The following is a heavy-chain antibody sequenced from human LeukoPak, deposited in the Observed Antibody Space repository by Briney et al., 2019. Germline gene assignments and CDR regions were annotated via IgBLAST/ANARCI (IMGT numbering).Heavy chain of an antibody. Sequence: ASVKVSCKASEYSFTDYYIHWVRQAPGQGLEWMGWFNPHSGGTDYAQKFQGRVTMTRDTSISTAYMELSRLRSDDTAVYYCARDSSRSAAIGDCGYWGQGTLVTVSS. CDR3: ARDSSRSAAIGDCGY. CDR1: EYSFTDYY. J-gene: IGHJ4*02. D-gene: IGHD5-24*01. V-gene: IGHV1-2*02. CDR2: FNPHSGGT.